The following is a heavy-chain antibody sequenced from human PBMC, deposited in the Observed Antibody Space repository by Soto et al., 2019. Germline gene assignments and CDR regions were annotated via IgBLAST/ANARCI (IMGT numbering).Heavy chain of an antibody. Sequence: QVQLVQAGGEVKRPGSSVRVSCKASADTFSSYAISWVRQAPGQGLDWMGGIIPFFNTPNYAQKIQGRVTITADESTSTAYMDLSSLRSEDTAMYYCAAESAYGGNPLAFLYWGQGTLVTVSS. J-gene: IGHJ4*02. D-gene: IGHD2-21*01. CDR3: AAESAYGGNPLAFLY. V-gene: IGHV1-69*01. CDR1: ADTFSSYA. CDR2: IIPFFNTP.